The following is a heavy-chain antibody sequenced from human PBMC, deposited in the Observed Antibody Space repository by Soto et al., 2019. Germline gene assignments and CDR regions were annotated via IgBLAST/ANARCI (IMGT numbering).Heavy chain of an antibody. Sequence: SVKVSCKASGYTFTSYYMHWGRQAPVQGLEWMGIINPSGGSTSYAQKFQGRVTMTRDTSTSTVYMELSSLRSEDTAVYYCARVMYSSSSVGPFDYWGQGTLVTVYS. V-gene: IGHV1-46*01. CDR3: ARVMYSSSSVGPFDY. J-gene: IGHJ4*02. CDR2: INPSGGST. CDR1: GYTFTSYY. D-gene: IGHD6-6*01.